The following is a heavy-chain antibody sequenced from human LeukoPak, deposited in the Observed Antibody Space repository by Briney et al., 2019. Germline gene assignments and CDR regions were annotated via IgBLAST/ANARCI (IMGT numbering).Heavy chain of an antibody. Sequence: GVSVKVSCKASGYTFTSYGISWVRQAPGQGLEWMGWISAYNGNTNYAQKLQGRVTMTTDTSTSTAYMELRSLRSDDTAVYYCARVGVYDSSGYLNTHWGQGSLVTVSS. V-gene: IGHV1-18*01. J-gene: IGHJ4*02. D-gene: IGHD3-22*01. CDR3: ARVGVYDSSGYLNTH. CDR2: ISAYNGNT. CDR1: GYTFTSYG.